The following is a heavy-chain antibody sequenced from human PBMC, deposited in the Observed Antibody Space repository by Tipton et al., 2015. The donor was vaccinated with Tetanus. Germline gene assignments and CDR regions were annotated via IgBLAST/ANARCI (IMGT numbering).Heavy chain of an antibody. CDR1: GFLFDDYT. CDR2: ISWNGVRK. Sequence: SLRLSCAASGFLFDDYTMHWVRQVPGKGLEWVSLISWNGVRKYYADSVKGRFTISRDNSKNSLSLQMNSLRADDTAVYYCVRRWFGTQYYFGMDVWGQGTAVTVSS. CDR3: VRRWFGTQYYFGMDV. D-gene: IGHD2/OR15-2a*01. J-gene: IGHJ6*02. V-gene: IGHV3-43*01.